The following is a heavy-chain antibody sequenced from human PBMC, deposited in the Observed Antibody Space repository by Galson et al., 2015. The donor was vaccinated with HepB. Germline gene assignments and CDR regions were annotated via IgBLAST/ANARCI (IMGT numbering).Heavy chain of an antibody. CDR2: IYPDDSDT. CDR3: ARWGGGDADGLDV. D-gene: IGHD3-10*01. Sequence: QSGAEVKKPGESLKISCRGSGYSFNTHWIAWVRLMPGKGLEWMGIIYPDDSDTKYSPSFQGQVTISADKSIATAYLQWRTLQASDPAMYYCARWGGGDADGLDVWGQGTTVTVS. J-gene: IGHJ6*02. CDR1: GYSFNTHW. V-gene: IGHV5-51*03.